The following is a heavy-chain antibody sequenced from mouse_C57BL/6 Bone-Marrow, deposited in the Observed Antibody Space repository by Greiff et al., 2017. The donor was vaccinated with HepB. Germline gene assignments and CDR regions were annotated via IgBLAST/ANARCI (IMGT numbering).Heavy chain of an antibody. D-gene: IGHD1-1*01. J-gene: IGHJ2*01. CDR1: GYSFTGYY. CDR2: INPSTGGT. CDR3: ARRNYYGRGDYFDY. V-gene: IGHV1-42*01. Sequence: EVQLVESGPELVKPGASVKISCKASGYSFTGYYMNWVKQSPEKSLEWIGEINPSTGGTTYNQKFKAKATLTVDKSSSTAYMQLKSLTSEDSAVYYCARRNYYGRGDYFDYWGQGTTLTVSS.